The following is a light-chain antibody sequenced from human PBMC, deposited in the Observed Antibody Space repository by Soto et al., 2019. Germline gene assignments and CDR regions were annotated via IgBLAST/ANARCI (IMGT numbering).Light chain of an antibody. J-gene: IGKJ1*01. V-gene: IGKV1-6*01. CDR2: AAS. CDR1: HGIGND. CDR3: LQDFNYPWT. Sequence: IPMTQSPSSLSASVGDRVTVTCRASHGIGNDLGWYQQKPGKAPRLLIYAASNLQSGVPSRFNGSGSGTDFTLTISSLQPEDFATYFCLQDFNYPWTFGQGTKVDNK.